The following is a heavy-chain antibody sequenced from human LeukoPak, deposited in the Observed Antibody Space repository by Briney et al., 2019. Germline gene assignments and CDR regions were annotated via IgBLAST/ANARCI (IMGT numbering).Heavy chain of an antibody. CDR2: ISSSSSTI. D-gene: IGHD3-22*01. CDR3: ARGSTHYDSSGQVPFDY. CDR1: GFTFSTYS. Sequence: GGSLRLSCAASGFTFSTYSMNWVRQAPGKGLEWVSYISSSSSTIYYADSVKGRFTISRDNAKNSLYLQMNSLRAEDTAVYYCARGSTHYDSSGQVPFDYWGQGTLVTVSS. J-gene: IGHJ4*02. V-gene: IGHV3-48*01.